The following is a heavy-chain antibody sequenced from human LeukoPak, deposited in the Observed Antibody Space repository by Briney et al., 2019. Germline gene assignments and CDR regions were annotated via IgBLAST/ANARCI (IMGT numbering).Heavy chain of an antibody. CDR1: GDSITNTNYF. V-gene: IGHV4-39*07. CDR2: IYYSGSA. CDR3: ARGDILTGYTLDY. Sequence: SETLSLTCHVSGDSITNTNYFWGWIRQPPGKDLEWIGSIYYSGSAYYNPSLKSRVTMSVDTSKNQFSLKLSSVTAADTAVYYCARGDILTGYTLDYWGQGTLVTVSS. D-gene: IGHD3-9*01. J-gene: IGHJ4*02.